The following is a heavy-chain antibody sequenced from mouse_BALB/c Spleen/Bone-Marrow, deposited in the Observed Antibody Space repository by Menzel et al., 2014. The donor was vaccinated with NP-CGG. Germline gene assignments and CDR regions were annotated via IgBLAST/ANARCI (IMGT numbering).Heavy chain of an antibody. CDR1: DYTFTSYW. CDR2: INPSTGYT. V-gene: IGHV1-7*01. Sequence: VQLQESGAELAKPGAPVKMSCKASDYTFTSYWMHWVKQRPGQGLEWIGYINPSTGYTAYNQKFKDKATLTADKSSSTAYMQLSSLTFEDSAVYYCARSGFDYWGQGTTFTVSS. J-gene: IGHJ2*01. D-gene: IGHD4-1*01. CDR3: ARSGFDY.